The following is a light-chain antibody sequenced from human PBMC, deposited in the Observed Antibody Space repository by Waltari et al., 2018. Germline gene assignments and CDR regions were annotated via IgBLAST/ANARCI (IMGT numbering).Light chain of an antibody. CDR1: QNLSSI. CDR2: GAS. J-gene: IGKJ5*01. Sequence: EVVLTQSPATLAVSPGERATLSCRASQNLSSILAWYQQKPGQAPRLLIYGASTRATGIPARFSGSGSGTEFTLTISSLQSEDFAVYYCQQYNNWPPITFGQGTRLEIK. CDR3: QQYNNWPPIT. V-gene: IGKV3-15*01.